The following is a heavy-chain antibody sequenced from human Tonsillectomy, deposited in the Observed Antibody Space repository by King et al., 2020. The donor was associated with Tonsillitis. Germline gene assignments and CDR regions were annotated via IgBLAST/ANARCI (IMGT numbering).Heavy chain of an antibody. J-gene: IGHJ4*02. CDR2: IYHSGST. Sequence: LQLQESGSGLVKPSQTLSLTCAVSGGSISSGGYSWSWIRQPPGQGLEWIGYIYHSGSTYYNPSLKSRVTISVDRSKNQFSLKLSSVTAADTAVYYCARDGGYFDYWGQGTLVTVSS. V-gene: IGHV4-30-2*01. CDR1: GGSISSGGYS. CDR3: ARDGGYFDY. D-gene: IGHD4-23*01.